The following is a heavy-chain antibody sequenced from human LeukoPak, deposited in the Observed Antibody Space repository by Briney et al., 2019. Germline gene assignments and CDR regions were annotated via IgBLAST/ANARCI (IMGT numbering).Heavy chain of an antibody. D-gene: IGHD2-15*01. CDR2: ISYDGSNK. CDR3: ARSPEYCSGGSCS. V-gene: IGHV3-30*04. Sequence: PGGSLRLSCAASGFTFSSYAMHWVRQAPGKGLEWVAVISYDGSNKYYADSVKGRFTISRDNSKNTLYLQMNSLRAEDTAVYYCARSPEYCSGGSCSWGQGTLVTASS. CDR1: GFTFSSYA. J-gene: IGHJ5*02.